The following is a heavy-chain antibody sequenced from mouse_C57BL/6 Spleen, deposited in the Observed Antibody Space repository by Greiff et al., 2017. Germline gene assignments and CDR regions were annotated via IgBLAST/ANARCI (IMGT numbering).Heavy chain of an antibody. CDR3: ARTDWYYFDY. D-gene: IGHD4-1*01. J-gene: IGHJ2*01. Sequence: VQLQQSGPELVNPGASVKISCKASGYAFSSSWMNWVKQRPGKGLEWIGRIYPGDGDTNYNGKFKGKATLTADKSSSTAYMQLSSLTSEDSAVYFCARTDWYYFDYWGQGTTLTVSS. V-gene: IGHV1-82*01. CDR1: GYAFSSSW. CDR2: IYPGDGDT.